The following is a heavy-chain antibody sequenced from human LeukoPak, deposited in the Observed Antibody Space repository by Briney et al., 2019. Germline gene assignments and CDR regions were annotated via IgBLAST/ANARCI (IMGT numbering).Heavy chain of an antibody. CDR3: ARNVEEMATIRYFDY. D-gene: IGHD5-24*01. CDR2: IYPGDSDT. V-gene: IGHV5-51*01. J-gene: IGHJ4*02. Sequence: GESLKISCKGSGYSFTSYWIGWVRKMPGKGLEWMGIIYPGDSDTRYSPSFQGQVTISADKSISTAYLQWSSLKASDTAMYYCARNVEEMATIRYFDYWGQGTLVTVSS. CDR1: GYSFTSYW.